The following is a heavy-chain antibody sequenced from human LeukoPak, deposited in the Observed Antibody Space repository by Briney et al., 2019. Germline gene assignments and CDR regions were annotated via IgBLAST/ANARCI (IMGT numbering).Heavy chain of an antibody. CDR3: ATDGYDFWSGYYPMDV. D-gene: IGHD3-3*01. Sequence: SETLSLTCTVSGGSISSYYWSWIRQPPGKGLEWIGYIYYSGSTNYNPSLKSRVTISVDTSKNQFSLKLSSVTAADTAVYYCATDGYDFWSGYYPMDVWGKGTTVTVSS. V-gene: IGHV4-59*12. J-gene: IGHJ6*03. CDR2: IYYSGST. CDR1: GGSISSYY.